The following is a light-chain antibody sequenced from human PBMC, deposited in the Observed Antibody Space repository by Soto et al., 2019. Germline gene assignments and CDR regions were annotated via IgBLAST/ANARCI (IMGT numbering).Light chain of an antibody. J-gene: IGLJ1*01. Sequence: SVLTQPASVSGSPGQSIAISCTGTSSDVGAYDYVSWYQQHPGKAPKLMIYDVSNRPSGVSNRFSGSKSGNTASLTISGLQAEDEADYFCCSYTTSDVYVFGPGTKVTVL. CDR3: CSYTTSDVYV. V-gene: IGLV2-14*03. CDR2: DVS. CDR1: SSDVGAYDY.